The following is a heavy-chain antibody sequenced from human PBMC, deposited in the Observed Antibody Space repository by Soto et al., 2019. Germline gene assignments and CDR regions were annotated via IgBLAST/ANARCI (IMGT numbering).Heavy chain of an antibody. D-gene: IGHD1-1*01. Sequence: QVQLQESGPGLVKPSQTLSLTCTVSGGSISSGGYYWSWIRQHPGKGLEWIGYIYYSGSTYYNPSLTGRVASPVHXSKNQFSLKLSSVTAADTAVYYCARWPQLEPRFDYWGQGTLVTVSS. V-gene: IGHV4-31*03. CDR1: GGSISSGGYY. CDR2: IYYSGST. J-gene: IGHJ4*02. CDR3: ARWPQLEPRFDY.